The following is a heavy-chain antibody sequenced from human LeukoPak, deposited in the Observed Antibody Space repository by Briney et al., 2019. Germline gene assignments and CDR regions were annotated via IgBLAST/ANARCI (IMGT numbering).Heavy chain of an antibody. Sequence: GGSLRLSCAASGFTFSSYSMNWVRQAPGKGLEWVSSISSSSYIYYADSVKGRFTISRDNAKNSLYLQMNSLRAEDTAVYYCASPITMVRGVTFDYWGQGTLVTVSS. V-gene: IGHV3-21*01. J-gene: IGHJ4*02. CDR3: ASPITMVRGVTFDY. D-gene: IGHD3-10*01. CDR1: GFTFSSYS. CDR2: ISSSSYI.